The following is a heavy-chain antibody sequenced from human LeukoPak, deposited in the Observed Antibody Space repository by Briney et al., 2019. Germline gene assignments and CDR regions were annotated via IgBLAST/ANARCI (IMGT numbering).Heavy chain of an antibody. V-gene: IGHV3-30*18. CDR1: GFTFSSYG. J-gene: IGHJ6*02. CDR2: ISYDGSNK. CDR3: AKDLTHYRPRYYYYGMDV. D-gene: IGHD3-16*02. Sequence: GGSLRLSCAASGFTFSSYGMHWVRQAPGKGLEWVAVISYDGSNKYYADSVKGQFTISRDNSKNTLYLQMNSLRAEDTAVYYCAKDLTHYRPRYYYYGMDVWGQGTTVTVSS.